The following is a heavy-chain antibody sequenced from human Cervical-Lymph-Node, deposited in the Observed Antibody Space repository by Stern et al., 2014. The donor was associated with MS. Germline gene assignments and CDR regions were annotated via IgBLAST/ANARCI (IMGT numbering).Heavy chain of an antibody. D-gene: IGHD3-22*01. CDR1: GLTFSSYG. J-gene: IGHJ6*02. Sequence: VQLLESGGGVVQPGRSLRLSCAASGLTFSSYGLHWVRQAPGKGLEWVAVIWYDGNKKYYADSVKGRFTISRDNSKSTLYLQMNSLRAEDTAVYYCARDSGSSGHYDLVMDVWGQGTTVTVSS. CDR3: ARDSGSSGHYDLVMDV. CDR2: IWYDGNKK. V-gene: IGHV3-33*01.